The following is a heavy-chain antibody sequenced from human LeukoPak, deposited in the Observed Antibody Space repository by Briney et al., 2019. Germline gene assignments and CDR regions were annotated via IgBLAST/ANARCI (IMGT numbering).Heavy chain of an antibody. D-gene: IGHD1-26*01. V-gene: IGHV3-15*01. Sequence: GGSLGLSCAASGFTFSNAWMSWVRQAPGKGLEWVGRIKSKTDGGTTDYAAPVKGRFTISRDDSKNTLYLQMNSLKTEDTAVYYCTTAIVGATGFDYWGQGTLVTVSS. CDR3: TTAIVGATGFDY. J-gene: IGHJ4*02. CDR1: GFTFSNAW. CDR2: IKSKTDGGTT.